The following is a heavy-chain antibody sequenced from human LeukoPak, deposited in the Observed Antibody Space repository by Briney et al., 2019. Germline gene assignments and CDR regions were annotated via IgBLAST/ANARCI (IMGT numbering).Heavy chain of an antibody. D-gene: IGHD1-26*01. CDR1: GGSISSTNW. J-gene: IGHJ3*02. V-gene: IGHV4-4*02. CDR2: IYHSGST. Sequence: SETLSLTCAVSGGSISSTNWWGWVRQPPGKGLEWIGEIYHSGSTNYNPSLKSRVTMSVDTSKNQFSLKLSSVTAADTAVYYCARLRKWEGAFDIWGQGTMVTVSS. CDR3: ARLRKWEGAFDI.